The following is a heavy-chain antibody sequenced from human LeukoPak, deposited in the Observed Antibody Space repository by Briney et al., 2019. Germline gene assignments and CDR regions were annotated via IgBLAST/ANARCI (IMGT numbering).Heavy chain of an antibody. V-gene: IGHV3-9*01. J-gene: IGHJ4*02. Sequence: GGSLRLSCAASGFTFGDHAMHWVRQTPGKGLEWVAGISYNSGSLGYADSVKGRFTISRDNGKQSLFPQMNSLRSEDTAVYYCATQYCSGGSCDSPFDYWGQGTLVTVSS. CDR2: ISYNSGSL. CDR3: ATQYCSGGSCDSPFDY. D-gene: IGHD2-15*01. CDR1: GFTFGDHA.